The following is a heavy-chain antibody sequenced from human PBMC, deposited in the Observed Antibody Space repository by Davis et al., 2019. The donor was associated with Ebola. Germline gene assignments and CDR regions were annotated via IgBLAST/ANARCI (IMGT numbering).Heavy chain of an antibody. CDR2: IYPSDSDT. CDR1: GYTFSNYW. V-gene: IGHV5-51*01. CDR3: AGQAGDEGDLHH. Sequence: GESLKISCRTSGYTFSNYWIGWVRQMPGKGLEWMGIIYPSDSDTRYSPSFQGHVTISADKSISTASLQWSSLKVSDSAIYFCAGQAGDEGDLHHWGQGTLVTVSS. J-gene: IGHJ1*01. D-gene: IGHD2-21*01.